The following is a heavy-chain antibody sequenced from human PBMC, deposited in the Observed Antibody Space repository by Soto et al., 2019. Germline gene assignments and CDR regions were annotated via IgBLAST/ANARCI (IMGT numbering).Heavy chain of an antibody. CDR3: ARDSPQAGYFDY. Sequence: GASVNVPCEASCYTFTSYGIFWVRQATGQGLEWMGWISAYNGNTNYSQKLQGRVTMTTDTSTSTAYMELRSLRSDDTAVYYCARDSPQAGYFDYWGQGTLVTVSS. V-gene: IGHV1-18*04. J-gene: IGHJ4*02. D-gene: IGHD6-13*01. CDR2: ISAYNGNT. CDR1: CYTFTSYG.